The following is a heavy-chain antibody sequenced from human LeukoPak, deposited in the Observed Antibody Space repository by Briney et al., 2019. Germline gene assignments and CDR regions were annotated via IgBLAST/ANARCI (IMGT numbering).Heavy chain of an antibody. Sequence: ASVKVSCKASGYTFTSYAMHWVRQAPGQRLEWMGWINAGNGNTKYSQKFHGRVTITRDTSASTAYMELSSLRSEDTAVYYCARDLVATIGFDYWGQGTLVTVSS. CDR3: ARDLVATIGFDY. D-gene: IGHD5-12*01. CDR2: INAGNGNT. V-gene: IGHV1-3*01. J-gene: IGHJ4*02. CDR1: GYTFTSYA.